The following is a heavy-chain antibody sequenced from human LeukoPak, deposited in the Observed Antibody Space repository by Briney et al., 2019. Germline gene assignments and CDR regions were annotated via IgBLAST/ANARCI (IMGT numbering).Heavy chain of an antibody. CDR2: IIPILGIA. CDR1: GGTFSSYT. J-gene: IGHJ4*02. V-gene: IGHV1-69*02. CDR3: ARGYCSGGSCYYFDY. Sequence: SVKVSCKASGGTFSSYTISWVRQAPGQGLEWMGRIIPILGIANYAQKFQGRVTITADKSTSTAYMELSSLRPEDTAVYYCARGYCSGGSCYYFDYWGQGTLVTVSS. D-gene: IGHD2-15*01.